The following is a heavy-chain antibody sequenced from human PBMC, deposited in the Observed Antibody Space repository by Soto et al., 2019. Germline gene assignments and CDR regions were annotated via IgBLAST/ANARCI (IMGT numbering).Heavy chain of an antibody. V-gene: IGHV3-23*01. Sequence: EVQLLESGGGLVQLGGSLRLSCAAFGFTFNNYAMTWVRQAPGKGLEWVSSTGGTGDTRYYAGSVQGRFTISRDNSRDTLYLEMNGLRAEDTAVYYCAREGGSWNIYNFYYGLDVWGQGTRVTVSS. CDR2: TGGTGDTR. CDR3: AREGGSWNIYNFYYGLDV. J-gene: IGHJ6*02. CDR1: GFTFNNYA. D-gene: IGHD6-13*01.